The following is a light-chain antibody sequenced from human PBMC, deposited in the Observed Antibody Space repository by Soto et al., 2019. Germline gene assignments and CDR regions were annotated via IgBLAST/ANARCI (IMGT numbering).Light chain of an antibody. CDR2: RNN. J-gene: IGLJ2*01. CDR3: AAWDNSLVGGPA. CDR1: NSNIGSKY. Sequence: QSVLTQPPSASGTPGQRVTISCSGSNSNIGSKYVYWYQPLPGTAPKLLLYRNNQRPSGVPDRFSGSKSGASASLAISGVRSEDEADYYCAAWDNSLVGGPAFGGGTKLTVL. V-gene: IGLV1-47*01.